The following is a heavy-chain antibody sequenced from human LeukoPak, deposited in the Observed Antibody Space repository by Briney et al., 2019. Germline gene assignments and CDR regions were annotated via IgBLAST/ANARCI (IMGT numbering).Heavy chain of an antibody. Sequence: ASVKVSCKASGYTFTGYYMHWVRQAPGQGLEWMGIINPSGGSTSYAQKFQGRVTMTRDTSTSTVYMELSSLRPEDTAVYYCARDQVGGDTAMVDIFDYWGQGTLVTVSS. CDR1: GYTFTGYY. CDR2: INPSGGST. V-gene: IGHV1-46*01. CDR3: ARDQVGGDTAMVDIFDY. D-gene: IGHD5-18*01. J-gene: IGHJ4*02.